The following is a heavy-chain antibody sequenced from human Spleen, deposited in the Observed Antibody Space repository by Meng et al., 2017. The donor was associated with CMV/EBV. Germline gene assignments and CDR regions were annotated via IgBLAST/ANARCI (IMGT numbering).Heavy chain of an antibody. CDR3: TKGVPTASRASDI. J-gene: IGHJ3*02. CDR2: ITWGGAGT. CDR1: GFAFEDYT. V-gene: IGHV3-43*01. D-gene: IGHD4/OR15-4a*01. Sequence: GESLKISCAASGFAFEDYTMYWVRQTPGKGLEWVSLITWGGAGTYHADSVKGRFTISRDNSKNSLYLQMSSLRIEDTALYYCTKGVPTASRASDIWGQGTMVTVSS.